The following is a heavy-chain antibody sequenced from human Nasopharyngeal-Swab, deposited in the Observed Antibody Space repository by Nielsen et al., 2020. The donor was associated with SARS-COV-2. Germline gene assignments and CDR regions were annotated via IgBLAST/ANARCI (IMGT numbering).Heavy chain of an antibody. D-gene: IGHD6-19*01. Sequence: WIRQPPGKGLEWVASISSNGYIYYADSVKGRLTISRDNAKNSLYLQMNSLRADDTAMYYCARDNHGGSAWYPFGYWGQGTLVTVSS. J-gene: IGHJ4*02. CDR3: ARDNHGGSAWYPFGY. CDR2: ISSNGYI. V-gene: IGHV3-69-1*01.